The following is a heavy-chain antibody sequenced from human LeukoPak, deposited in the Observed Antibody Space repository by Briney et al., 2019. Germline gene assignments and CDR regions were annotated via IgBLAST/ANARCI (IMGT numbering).Heavy chain of an antibody. CDR3: AREGAVDGYFDY. Sequence: PSETLSLTCAVYGESFSGYFWRWLRQPPGKGLEWIGKINHSGSTNYNPSLKSRVTISVDTSKNQFSLKLSSVIAADTAVYYCAREGAVDGYFDYWGQRTLVTVSS. V-gene: IGHV4-34*01. CDR2: INHSGST. J-gene: IGHJ4*02. CDR1: GESFSGYF. D-gene: IGHD6-19*01.